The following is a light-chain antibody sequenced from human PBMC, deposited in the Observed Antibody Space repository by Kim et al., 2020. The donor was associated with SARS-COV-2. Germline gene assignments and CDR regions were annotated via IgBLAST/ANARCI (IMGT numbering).Light chain of an antibody. J-gene: IGKJ2*01. CDR3: LQYNTYPYT. Sequence: DIQMTQSPSSLSASVGDRVTITCRASQAIRNDLGWFQQKQGKAPKRLIYVASNLQSGVPSRFSGSGYGTDFTLTISSLQPEDFATYYCLQYNTYPYTFGQGTKLEI. V-gene: IGKV1-17*01. CDR2: VAS. CDR1: QAIRND.